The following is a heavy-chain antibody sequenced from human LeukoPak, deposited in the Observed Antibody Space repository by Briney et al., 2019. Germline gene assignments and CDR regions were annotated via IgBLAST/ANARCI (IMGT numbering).Heavy chain of an antibody. CDR2: IYYSGST. J-gene: IGHJ5*02. D-gene: IGHD2-2*01. CDR1: GGSISSSSYY. CDR3: ARTTEDCSSTSCYQYWFDP. Sequence: SETLSLTCTVSGGSISSSSYYWGWIRQPPGKGLEWIGSIYYSGSTSYNPSLKSRVTISVDTSKNQISLKVRSATAADTAVYYCARTTEDCSSTSCYQYWFDPWGQGTLVTVSS. V-gene: IGHV4-39*07.